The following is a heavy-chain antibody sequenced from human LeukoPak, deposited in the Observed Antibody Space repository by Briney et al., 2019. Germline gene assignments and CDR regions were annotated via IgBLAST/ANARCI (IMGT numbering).Heavy chain of an antibody. Sequence: SETLSLTCTVFYGSFSGYYWSWIRQPPGKGLEWIGEINHSGNTNYNPSLKSRVTISVDTSKDQFTLKLSSVTAADTAVYYCARHGLVAARHAFDIWAKGQWSPSLQ. CDR2: INHSGNT. CDR1: YGSFSGYY. V-gene: IGHV4-34*01. J-gene: IGHJ3*02. D-gene: IGHD6-6*01. CDR3: ARHGLVAARHAFDI.